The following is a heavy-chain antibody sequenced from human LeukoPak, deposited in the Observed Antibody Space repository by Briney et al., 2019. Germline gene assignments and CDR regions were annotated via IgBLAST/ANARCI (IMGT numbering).Heavy chain of an antibody. CDR2: ISVRSNYI. D-gene: IGHD3-22*01. CDR1: GFTFRSYS. J-gene: IGHJ4*02. V-gene: IGHV3-21*01. Sequence: GGSLRLSCAASGFTFRSYSINWVRQAPGKGLEWVSSISVRSNYIYYADSVRGRFSISRDDARDSLYLEMNSLRAEDSAVYYCVRLRRNSDRSGYYYYYDYWGQGTLVTVSS. CDR3: VRLRRNSDRSGYYYYYDY.